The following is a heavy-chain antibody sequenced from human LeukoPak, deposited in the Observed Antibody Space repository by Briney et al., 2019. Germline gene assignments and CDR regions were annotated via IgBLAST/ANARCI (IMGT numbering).Heavy chain of an antibody. J-gene: IGHJ5*02. CDR1: GFTFSSYG. D-gene: IGHD3-22*01. CDR3: AKGGSGYYYGWFDP. V-gene: IGHV3-30*18. Sequence: GGSLRLSCAASGFTFSSYGMHWVRQAPGKGLEWVAVISYDGSNKYYADSVEGRFTISRDNSKNTLYLQMNSLRAEDTAVYYCAKGGSGYYYGWFDPWGQGTLVTVSS. CDR2: ISYDGSNK.